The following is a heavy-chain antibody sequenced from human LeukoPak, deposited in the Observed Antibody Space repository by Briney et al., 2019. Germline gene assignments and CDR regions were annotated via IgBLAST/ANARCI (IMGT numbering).Heavy chain of an antibody. D-gene: IGHD3-3*01. J-gene: IGHJ4*02. V-gene: IGHV2-5*02. CDR3: AHIRRGWSGYYRSLYFDY. CDR1: GFSLTTNQVG. CDR2: IYWDDDE. Sequence: SGPTLVKPSQTLTLTCTFSGFSLTTNQVGVGWIRQPPGKALEWLAFIYWDDDERYRSSLQNRLSITKDTSKNQVVLTMTNMDPVDTATYYCAHIRRGWSGYYRSLYFDYWGQGTLVTVSS.